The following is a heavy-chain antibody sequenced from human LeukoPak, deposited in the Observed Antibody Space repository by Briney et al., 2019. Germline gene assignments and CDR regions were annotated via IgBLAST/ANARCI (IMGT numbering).Heavy chain of an antibody. CDR1: GGSISSYY. D-gene: IGHD3-22*01. CDR3: ARARYYYDSSGYYYGTPGWYFDL. V-gene: IGHV4-59*01. J-gene: IGHJ2*01. CDR2: IYYSGST. Sequence: PETLSFTCTVSGGSISSYYWSWIRQPPGKGLEWIGYIYYSGSTNYNPSLKSRVTISVDTSKNQFSLKLSSVTAADTAVYYCARARYYYDSSGYYYGTPGWYFDLWGRGTLVTVSS.